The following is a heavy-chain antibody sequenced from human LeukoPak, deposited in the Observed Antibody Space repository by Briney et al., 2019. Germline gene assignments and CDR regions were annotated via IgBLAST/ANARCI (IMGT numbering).Heavy chain of an antibody. J-gene: IGHJ4*02. CDR3: ARGIYDSSGYFYY. V-gene: IGHV3-23*01. D-gene: IGHD3-22*01. Sequence: GGSLRLSCAASGFTFSSYAMSWVRQAPGKGLEWVSAISGSGGSTYYADSVKGRFTISRDNSKNTLYLQMNSLRAEDTAVYYCARGIYDSSGYFYYWGQGTLVTVSS. CDR2: ISGSGGST. CDR1: GFTFSSYA.